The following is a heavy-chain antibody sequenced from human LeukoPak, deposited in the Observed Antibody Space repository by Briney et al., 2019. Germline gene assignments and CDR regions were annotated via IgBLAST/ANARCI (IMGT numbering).Heavy chain of an antibody. CDR3: ARQIAAADNYYYYYYMDV. CDR1: GYTFTGYY. CDR2: MNPNSGNT. D-gene: IGHD6-13*01. J-gene: IGHJ6*03. Sequence: ASVKVSCKASGYTFTGYYMHWVRQATGQGLEWMGWMNPNSGNTGYAQKFQGRVTITRNTSISTAYMELSSLRSEDTAVYYCARQIAAADNYYYYYYMDVWGKGTTVTVSS. V-gene: IGHV1-8*03.